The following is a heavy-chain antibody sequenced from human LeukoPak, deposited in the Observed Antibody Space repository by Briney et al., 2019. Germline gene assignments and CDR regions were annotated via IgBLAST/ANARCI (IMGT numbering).Heavy chain of an antibody. CDR1: GFTFSSYW. J-gene: IGHJ4*02. D-gene: IGHD6-6*01. V-gene: IGHV3-74*01. CDR2: INSDGSST. Sequence: PGGSLRLSCAASGFTFSSYWMHWVRQAPGKGLEWVSRINSDGSSTSYADSVKGRFTISRDSAKNTLYLQMNSLRGEATAVYYCAREVWQLVRDLDYWGQGNLVTVSS. CDR3: AREVWQLVRDLDY.